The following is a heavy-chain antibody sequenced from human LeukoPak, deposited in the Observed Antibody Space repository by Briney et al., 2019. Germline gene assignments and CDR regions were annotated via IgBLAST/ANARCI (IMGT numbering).Heavy chain of an antibody. CDR2: ISSSSSYI. J-gene: IGHJ6*02. V-gene: IGHV3-21*04. CDR3: AAYYDFWSGYSNYYGMDV. D-gene: IGHD3-3*01. CDR1: GFTFSSYS. Sequence: GGSLRLSCAASGFTFSSYSMNWVRQAPGKGLEWVSSISSSSSYIYYADSVKGRFTISRDNAKNSLYLQMNSLRAEDTAVYYCAAYYDFWSGYSNYYGMDVWGQGTTVTVSS.